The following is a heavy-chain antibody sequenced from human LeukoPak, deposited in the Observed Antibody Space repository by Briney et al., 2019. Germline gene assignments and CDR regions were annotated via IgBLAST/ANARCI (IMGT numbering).Heavy chain of an antibody. Sequence: SETLSLTCAVYGGSFSGYYWSWIRQPPGKGLEWIGEINHSGSTNYNPSLKSRVTISVDTSKNQFSLKLSSVTAADTAVYYCARDLNWETYWGQGTLVTVSS. CDR3: ARDLNWETY. CDR2: INHSGST. V-gene: IGHV4-34*01. D-gene: IGHD1-1*01. J-gene: IGHJ4*02. CDR1: GGSFSGYY.